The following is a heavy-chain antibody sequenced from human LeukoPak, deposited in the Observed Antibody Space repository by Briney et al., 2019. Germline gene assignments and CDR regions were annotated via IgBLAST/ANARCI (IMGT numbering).Heavy chain of an antibody. V-gene: IGHV4-34*01. CDR2: INHSGST. CDR1: GGPFSGYY. Sequence: SETLSLTCAVYGGPFSGYYWSWIRQPPGKGLEWIGEINHSGSTNYNPSLKSRVTISVDTSKNQFSLKLSSVTAADTAVYYRARRAGGSGRLDYWGQGTLVTVSS. CDR3: ARRAGGSGRLDY. D-gene: IGHD2-15*01. J-gene: IGHJ4*02.